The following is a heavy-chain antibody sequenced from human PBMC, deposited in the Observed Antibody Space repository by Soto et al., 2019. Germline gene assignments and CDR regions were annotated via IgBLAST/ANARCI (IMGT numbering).Heavy chain of an antibody. D-gene: IGHD2-2*01. CDR3: ARVRSTSCYLCGIDV. V-gene: IGHV3-23*01. Sequence: PGGSLRLSCAASGFTFSNHAMSWVRQAPGKGLEWVSTIGGYGDTTYYADSAKGRFIISRDRSRNTLYLQTNSLRAEDTALYYCARVRSTSCYLCGIDVWGQGTTVTVSS. J-gene: IGHJ6*02. CDR1: GFTFSNHA. CDR2: IGGYGDTT.